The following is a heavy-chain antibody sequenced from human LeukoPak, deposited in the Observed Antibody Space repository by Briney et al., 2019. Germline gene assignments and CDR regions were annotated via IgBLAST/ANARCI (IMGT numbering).Heavy chain of an antibody. Sequence: PGESLRHSCAASGFTFSSYWMHWVRHAPGKGLVWVSRINSDGSSTIYADSVKGRFTISRDNAKNTLYLQMNSLRAEDTAVYYCARIKAMVRGLLAFDIWGQGTMVTVSS. CDR1: GFTFSSYW. J-gene: IGHJ3*02. CDR2: INSDGSST. CDR3: ARIKAMVRGLLAFDI. V-gene: IGHV3-74*01. D-gene: IGHD3-10*01.